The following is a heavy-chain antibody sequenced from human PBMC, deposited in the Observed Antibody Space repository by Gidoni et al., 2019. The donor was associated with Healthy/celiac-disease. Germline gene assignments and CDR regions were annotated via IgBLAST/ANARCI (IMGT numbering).Heavy chain of an antibody. J-gene: IGHJ4*02. CDR2: IYYSGRT. V-gene: IGHV4-59*01. Sequence: QVQLQESGPGLVKPSETLSLTCTVAGGSISSYFWRWIRKPPGRGLELIGYIYYSGRTNYNPSLKSRVTISVDTSKTQFSLRLSSVTAADTAVYYCARVIVGYGAYYFDYWGQGTLVTVSS. CDR3: ARVIVGYGAYYFDY. D-gene: IGHD1-26*01. CDR1: GGSISSYF.